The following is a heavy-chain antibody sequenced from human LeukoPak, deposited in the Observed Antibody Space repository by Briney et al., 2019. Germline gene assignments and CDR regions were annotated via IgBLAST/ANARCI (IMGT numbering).Heavy chain of an antibody. CDR2: IRYDGSNK. Sequence: PGGSLRLSCAASGFTFSSYGMHWVRQAPGKGLEWVAFIRYDGSNKYYADSAKGRFTISRDNSKNTLYLQMNSLRAEDTAVYYCAALYSSSSYYYYYMDVWGKGTTVTVSS. V-gene: IGHV3-30*02. D-gene: IGHD6-6*01. CDR3: AALYSSSSYYYYYMDV. J-gene: IGHJ6*03. CDR1: GFTFSSYG.